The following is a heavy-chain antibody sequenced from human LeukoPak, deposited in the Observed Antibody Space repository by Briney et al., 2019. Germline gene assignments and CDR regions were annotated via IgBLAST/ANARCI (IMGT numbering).Heavy chain of an antibody. Sequence: ASVKVSCKASGGTFSSYAISWVRQAPGQGLEWMGGIIPIFGTANYAQKFQGRVTITADESTSTAYMELSSLRSEDTAVYYCARGSIYCSSTSCYPDYWGQEPWSPSPQ. CDR1: GGTFSSYA. V-gene: IGHV1-69*13. CDR3: ARGSIYCSSTSCYPDY. CDR2: IIPIFGTA. J-gene: IGHJ4*01. D-gene: IGHD2-2*01.